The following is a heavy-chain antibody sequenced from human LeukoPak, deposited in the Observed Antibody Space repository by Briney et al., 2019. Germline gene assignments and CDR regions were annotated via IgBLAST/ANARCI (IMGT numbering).Heavy chain of an antibody. CDR1: GFIFSNYW. CDR2: IKPDGSEH. D-gene: IGHD6-19*01. V-gene: IGHV3-7*01. J-gene: IGHJ4*02. Sequence: PGGSLRLSCAASGFIFSNYWMAWVRQAPGKGLEWVANIKPDGSEHYYVDSVKGRFTISRDYSENTLFLQMSSLRAEDTAVYYCARAGSDWAIDYWGQGTLVTVSS. CDR3: ARAGSDWAIDY.